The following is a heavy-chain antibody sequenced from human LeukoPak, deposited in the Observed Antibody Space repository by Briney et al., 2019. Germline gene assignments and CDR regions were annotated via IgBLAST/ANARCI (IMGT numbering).Heavy chain of an antibody. CDR3: AKGTVVRLFDY. CDR1: GGSISSGDYY. CDR2: IYYSGST. V-gene: IGHV4-30-4*08. Sequence: PSQTLSLTCTVSGGSISSGDYYWSWIRRPPGQGLEWIGYIYYSGSTYYNPSLKSRVTISVDTSKNQFSLKLSSVTAADTAVYYCAKGTVVRLFDYWGQGTLVTVSS. D-gene: IGHD4-23*01. J-gene: IGHJ4*02.